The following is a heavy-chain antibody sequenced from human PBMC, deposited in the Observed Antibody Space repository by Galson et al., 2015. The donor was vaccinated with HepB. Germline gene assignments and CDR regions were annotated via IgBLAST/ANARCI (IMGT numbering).Heavy chain of an antibody. J-gene: IGHJ4*02. CDR2: IYPGDSDT. CDR1: GYSFTSYW. Sequence: QSGAEVKKPGESLKISCKGSGYSFTSYWIGWVRQMPGKGLEWMGIIYPGDSDTRYSPSFQGQVTISADKSISTAYLQWSSLKASDTAMYYCARVRGQQSLDHYFDYLGQGTLVTASS. V-gene: IGHV5-51*01. D-gene: IGHD6-19*01. CDR3: ARVRGQQSLDHYFDY.